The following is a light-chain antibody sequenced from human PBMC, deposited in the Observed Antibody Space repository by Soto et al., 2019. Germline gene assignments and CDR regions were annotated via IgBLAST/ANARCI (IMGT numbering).Light chain of an antibody. CDR1: SSDVGGYNF. J-gene: IGLJ2*01. V-gene: IGLV2-14*01. CDR2: EVS. CDR3: SSYTTSVTRVV. Sequence: QSALTQPASVSGSPGQSITISCTGTSSDVGGYNFVSWYQQHPGKAPKLMIYEVSNRPSGVSNRFSGPKSGNTASLTISGLQAEDEAAYYCSSYTTSVTRVVFGGGTKLTVL.